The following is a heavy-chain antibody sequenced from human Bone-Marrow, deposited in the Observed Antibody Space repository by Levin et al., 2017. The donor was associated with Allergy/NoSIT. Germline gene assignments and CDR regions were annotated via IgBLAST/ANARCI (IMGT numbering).Heavy chain of an antibody. CDR1: GFSFNNFW. J-gene: IGHJ4*02. CDR3: ASDPHTMMIPPGYFDS. Sequence: GGSLRLSCTGSGFSFNNFWMNWVRQAPGKGLVWVSRISDDGRNKYYVDSVKGRFSISRDNAKNTVYLQINNVRVEDTAVSFCASDPHTMMIPPGYFDSWGQGTLVTVSS. D-gene: IGHD3-16*01. V-gene: IGHV3-74*01. CDR2: ISDDGRNK.